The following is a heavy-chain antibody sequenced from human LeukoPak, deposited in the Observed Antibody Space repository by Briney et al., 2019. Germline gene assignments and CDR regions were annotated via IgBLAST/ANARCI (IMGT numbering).Heavy chain of an antibody. CDR2: ISGSGGST. CDR3: AKGDTSRLIVVVPAATDY. CDR1: GFAFSSYA. Sequence: GGSLRLSCAASGFAFSSYAMSWVRQAPGKGLEWVSAISGSGGSTYYAGSVKGRFTISRDNSKNTLYLQMNSLRAEDTAVYYCAKGDTSRLIVVVPAATDYWGQGTLVTVSS. V-gene: IGHV3-23*01. D-gene: IGHD2-2*01. J-gene: IGHJ4*02.